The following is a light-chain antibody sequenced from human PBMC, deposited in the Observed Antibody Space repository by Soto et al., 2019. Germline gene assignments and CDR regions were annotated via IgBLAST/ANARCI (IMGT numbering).Light chain of an antibody. CDR2: AAS. J-gene: IGKJ1*01. Sequence: ATQMTQSPSSLSASVGDRVTIACRASQGIRTELGWYQQKAGEAPKLLIYAASTLQSGVPPRFSGSGFGTDFTLIIISLQPEDFATYYCLQDYDYPRSFGQGTKV. CDR3: LQDYDYPRS. V-gene: IGKV1-6*01. CDR1: QGIRTE.